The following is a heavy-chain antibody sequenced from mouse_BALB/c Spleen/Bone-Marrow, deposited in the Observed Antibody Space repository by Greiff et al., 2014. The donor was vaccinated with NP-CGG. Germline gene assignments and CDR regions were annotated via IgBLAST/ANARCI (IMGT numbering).Heavy chain of an antibody. CDR3: ARDDDSYAMDY. CDR1: GFSLTSYS. D-gene: IGHD2-3*01. Sequence: VKLVESGPGLVAPSQSLSITCTVSGFSLTSYSVHWVRQPPGKGLEWLRVIWAGGSTNYNSALMSRLSISKDNSKSQVFLKMSSLQTDDTAMFYCARDDDSYAMDYWGQGTSVTVSS. CDR2: IWAGGST. V-gene: IGHV2-9*02. J-gene: IGHJ4*01.